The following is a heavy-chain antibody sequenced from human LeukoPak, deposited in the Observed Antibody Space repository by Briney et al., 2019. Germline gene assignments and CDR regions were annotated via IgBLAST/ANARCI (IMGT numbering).Heavy chain of an antibody. V-gene: IGHV3-23*01. CDR2: ISGSGRKV. CDR3: AKEGFGPADSDY. CDR1: GFTFSSYA. J-gene: IGHJ4*02. D-gene: IGHD2-2*01. Sequence: GGSLRLSCAASGFTFSSYAMSWVRQAPGKGLEWVSAISGSGRKVFYADSVKGRFTISRDNSKNTLFLQMSSLRVEDTAVYYCAKEGFGPADSDYWGQGSLVTVSS.